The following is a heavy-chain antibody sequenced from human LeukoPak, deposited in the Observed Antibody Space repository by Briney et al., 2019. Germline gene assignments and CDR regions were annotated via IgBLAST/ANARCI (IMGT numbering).Heavy chain of an antibody. CDR2: ISGSGGST. CDR1: GFTFSSYA. J-gene: IGHJ4*02. V-gene: IGHV3-23*01. D-gene: IGHD2-2*01. Sequence: GGSLRLSCAASGFTFSSYAMSWVRQAPGKGLEWVSAISGSGGSTYYADSVKGRFTISRDNSKNTVFLQMNSLRAEDTAVYYCARVKSSTSCYFDYWGQGTLVTVSS. CDR3: ARVKSSTSCYFDY.